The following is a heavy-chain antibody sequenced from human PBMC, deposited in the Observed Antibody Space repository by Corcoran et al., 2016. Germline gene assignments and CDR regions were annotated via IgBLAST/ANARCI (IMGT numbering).Heavy chain of an antibody. J-gene: IGHJ4*02. CDR1: GFTFSSYG. Sequence: QVQLVESGGGVVQPGRSLRLSCAASGFTFSSYGMHWVRQAPGKGLEWVAVIWYDGSNKYYADSGKGRFTISRDNSKNTLYLQMNSMRAEDTAVYYCAREIAAAGDDYFDYWGQGTLVTVSS. CDR3: AREIAAAGDDYFDY. CDR2: IWYDGSNK. V-gene: IGHV3-33*01. D-gene: IGHD6-13*01.